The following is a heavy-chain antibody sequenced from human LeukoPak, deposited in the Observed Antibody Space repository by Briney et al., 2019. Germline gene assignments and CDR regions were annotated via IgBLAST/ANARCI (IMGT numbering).Heavy chain of an antibody. D-gene: IGHD5-18*01. CDR2: VIGSGDNT. J-gene: IGHJ4*02. CDR3: AKDLRDTLEEFDS. CDR1: GFTFSSYA. Sequence: GGSLRLSCAASGFTFSSYAMSWVRQAPGKGLEWVSGVIGSGDNTYYADSVKGRFTISRDNSKSTLHLQMSSLRAEDTAVYYCAKDLRDTLEEFDSWGQGTLVTVSS. V-gene: IGHV3-23*01.